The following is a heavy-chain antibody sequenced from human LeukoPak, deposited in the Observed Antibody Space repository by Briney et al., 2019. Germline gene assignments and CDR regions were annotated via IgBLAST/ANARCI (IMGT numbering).Heavy chain of an antibody. Sequence: GASVKVSCKASGYTFTSYDFNWVRQAPGQGLEWLGWMNPNNGNTGYAQKFQGRITLTRSTSISTAYLELSALTSDDTAVYYCVRSLNWGSTNWYFDVWGRGTLVTVSS. CDR1: GYTFTSYD. D-gene: IGHD7-27*01. J-gene: IGHJ2*01. CDR3: VRSLNWGSTNWYFDV. CDR2: MNPNNGNT. V-gene: IGHV1-8*01.